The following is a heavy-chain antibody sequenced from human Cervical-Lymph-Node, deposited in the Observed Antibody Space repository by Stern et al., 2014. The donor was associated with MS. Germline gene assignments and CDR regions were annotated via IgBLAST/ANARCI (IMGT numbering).Heavy chain of an antibody. Sequence: VQLVQSGGGLVQPGGSLRLSCAASGFTFSNYAMSWVRQAPGKGLEWVSIMSGSGASTNSADSVKGRFTISRDNSKNTLYLQMNSLRADDTAIYYCAKDMWGGPMIPDALDIWGQGTMVTVSS. CDR1: GFTFSNYA. CDR2: MSGSGAST. J-gene: IGHJ3*02. CDR3: AKDMWGGPMIPDALDI. D-gene: IGHD3-22*01. V-gene: IGHV3-23*04.